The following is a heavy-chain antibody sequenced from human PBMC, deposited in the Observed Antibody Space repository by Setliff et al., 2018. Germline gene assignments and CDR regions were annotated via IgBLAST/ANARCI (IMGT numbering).Heavy chain of an antibody. Sequence: SETLSLTCTVSGGSISPYFWSWIRQPPGKGLEWIGYIYHNGNTNFNPSLKTRVTMSVDTSENQFALNLRSVTAADTAVYYCVRDRTAYSYGLDVWGQGTTVTVSS. V-gene: IGHV4-59*01. CDR3: VRDRTAYSYGLDV. CDR2: IYHNGNT. CDR1: GGSISPYF. J-gene: IGHJ6*02. D-gene: IGHD5-18*01.